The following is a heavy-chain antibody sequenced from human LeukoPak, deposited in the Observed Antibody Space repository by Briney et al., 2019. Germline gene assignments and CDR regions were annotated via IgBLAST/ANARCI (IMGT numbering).Heavy chain of an antibody. Sequence: GGSLRLSCAASGFTFSNYWMRWVRQAPGKGLEWVANIKQGGREKYYVDSVKGRFTISRDNAKNSLYLQMNSLRAEDTAVYYCAREGREGYGFDYWGQGTLVTVSS. CDR3: AREGREGYGFDY. J-gene: IGHJ4*02. V-gene: IGHV3-7*01. CDR2: IKQGGREK. CDR1: GFTFSNYW. D-gene: IGHD5-24*01.